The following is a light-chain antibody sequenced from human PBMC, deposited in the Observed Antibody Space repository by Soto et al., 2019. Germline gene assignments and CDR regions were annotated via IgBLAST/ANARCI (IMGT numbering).Light chain of an antibody. CDR3: QQRSNWHMYT. J-gene: IGKJ2*01. CDR1: QGVSSY. Sequence: EIVLTQSPATLSLSPGERATLSCRASQGVSSYLAWYQQKPGQAPRLLIYDASNRANGIPARFSGSGPGTDFTLTISSLEPEDFAVYYCQQRSNWHMYTFGQGTKLEIK. CDR2: DAS. V-gene: IGKV3D-11*01.